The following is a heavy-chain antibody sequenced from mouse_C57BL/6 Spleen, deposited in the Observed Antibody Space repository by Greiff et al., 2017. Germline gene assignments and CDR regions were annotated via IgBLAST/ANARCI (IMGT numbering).Heavy chain of an antibody. Sequence: EVMLVESGGDLVKPGGSLKLSCAASGFTFSSYGMSWVRQTPDKRLEWVATISSGGSYTYYPDSVKGRFTISRDNAKNTLYLQMSSLKSEDTAMYYGAREGNYLYAMDYWGQGTSVTVSS. D-gene: IGHD2-1*01. V-gene: IGHV5-6*01. CDR1: GFTFSSYG. CDR3: AREGNYLYAMDY. J-gene: IGHJ4*01. CDR2: ISSGGSYT.